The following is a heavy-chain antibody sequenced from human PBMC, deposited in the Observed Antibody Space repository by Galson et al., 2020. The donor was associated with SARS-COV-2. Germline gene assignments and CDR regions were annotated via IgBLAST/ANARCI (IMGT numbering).Heavy chain of an antibody. CDR3: AREPTILGTAGSSQRFFDY. J-gene: IGHJ4*02. D-gene: IGHD1-26*01. CDR2: VSAYNGDT. Sequence: ASVKVSCKTSGYTFTSYGYSWVRQAPGQGIEWIGWVSAYNGDTNFAQRLEGRVTMTTDTSTSTVHMELGSLTSDDTADYYCAREPTILGTAGSSQRFFDYWGQGVLVTVSS. CDR1: GYTFTSYG. V-gene: IGHV1-18*01.